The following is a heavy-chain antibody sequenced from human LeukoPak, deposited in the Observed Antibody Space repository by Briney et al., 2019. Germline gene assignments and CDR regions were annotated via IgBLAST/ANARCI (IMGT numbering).Heavy chain of an antibody. CDR1: GYTFTGYY. V-gene: IGHV1-2*02. CDR3: ARAHYYGSGSYYIGVPDD. CDR2: INLSSGGT. D-gene: IGHD3-10*01. Sequence: ASVKVSCMASGYTFTGYYMHWVRQAPGQGLEWMGWINLSSGGTNYAQMFQGRVTMTRDTSISTAYMELSRLRSDDTAVYYYARAHYYGSGSYYIGVPDDWGQGTLVTVSS. J-gene: IGHJ4*02.